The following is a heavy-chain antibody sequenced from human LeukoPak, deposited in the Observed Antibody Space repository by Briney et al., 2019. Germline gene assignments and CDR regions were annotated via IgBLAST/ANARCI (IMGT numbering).Heavy chain of an antibody. CDR2: ISTSSSYI. D-gene: IGHD2-15*01. CDR1: GFTVSSNY. V-gene: IGHV3-21*04. Sequence: GGSLRLSCAASGFTVSSNYMSWVRQAPGKGLEWVSSISTSSSYIYYADSVKGRFTISRDNAKSSLYLQMNSLRAEDTAVYYCAPRVVGSAPFDYWGQGTLVTVSS. J-gene: IGHJ4*02. CDR3: APRVVGSAPFDY.